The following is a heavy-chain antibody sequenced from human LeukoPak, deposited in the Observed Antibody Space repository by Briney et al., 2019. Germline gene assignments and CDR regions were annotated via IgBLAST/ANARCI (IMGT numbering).Heavy chain of an antibody. CDR3: ARRGGLPPTPWFDP. Sequence: PGGSLRLSCAASGFTFETFGMHWVRQAPGKGLEWVTFIRYNGNDNYNADSVKGRFTISRDNSKNMLYLQMNSLRAEDTAVYYCARRGGLPPTPWFDPWGQGTLVTVSS. CDR1: GFTFETFG. V-gene: IGHV3-30*02. J-gene: IGHJ5*02. CDR2: IRYNGNDN. D-gene: IGHD2-15*01.